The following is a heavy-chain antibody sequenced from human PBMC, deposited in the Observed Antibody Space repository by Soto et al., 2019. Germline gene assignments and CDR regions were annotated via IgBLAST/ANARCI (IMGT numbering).Heavy chain of an antibody. D-gene: IGHD3-16*01. CDR3: AHKGGGDRILDY. CDR1: GFSLRTSGVG. V-gene: IGHV2-5*02. Sequence: QITLKESGPTLVKPTQTLTLTCAFSGFSLRTSGVGVGWIRQPPGKALEWLALIYWDGYKHNSPSLKSKPTIPEETSKNQVDLTMTNLDPVDTATYYCAHKGGGDRILDYWGQGTLVTVSS. J-gene: IGHJ4*02. CDR2: IYWDGYK.